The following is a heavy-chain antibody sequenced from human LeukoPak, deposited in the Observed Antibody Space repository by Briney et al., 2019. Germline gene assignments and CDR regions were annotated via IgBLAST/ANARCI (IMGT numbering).Heavy chain of an antibody. CDR3: AKSGYNRFDY. V-gene: IGHV3-23*01. CDR1: GFTFSSSA. J-gene: IGHJ4*02. Sequence: GGSLRLSCAASGFTFSSSAMSWVRQAPGKGLEWVSSISGSGSGGSTYYAASVKGRFTISRDNFKNTLYLQMSGLRAEDTAVYYCAKSGYNRFDYWGQGTLVTVSS. D-gene: IGHD5-24*01. CDR2: ISGSGSGGST.